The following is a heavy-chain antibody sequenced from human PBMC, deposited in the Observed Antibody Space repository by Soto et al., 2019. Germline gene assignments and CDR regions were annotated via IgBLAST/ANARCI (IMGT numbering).Heavy chain of an antibody. CDR2: ISWNSGSI. D-gene: IGHD3-22*01. CDR3: AKADSSGYYYYYFDY. Sequence: EVQLVESGGGLVQPGRSLRLSCAASGFTFDDYAMHWVRQAPGKGLEWVSGISWNSGSIGYADSVKGRFTISRDNAKNSLYLQMNSLRAEDTALYYCAKADSSGYYYYYFDYWGQGTLVTVSS. CDR1: GFTFDDYA. V-gene: IGHV3-9*01. J-gene: IGHJ4*02.